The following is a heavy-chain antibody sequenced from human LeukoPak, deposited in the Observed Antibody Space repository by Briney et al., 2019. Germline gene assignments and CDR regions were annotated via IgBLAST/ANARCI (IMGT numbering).Heavy chain of an antibody. V-gene: IGHV4-39*07. CDR2: IYYSGST. CDR1: GGSISSSSYY. J-gene: IGHJ4*02. D-gene: IGHD6-13*01. Sequence: PSETLSLTCTVSGGSISSSSYYWGWIRQPPGKGLEWIGSIYYSGSTYYNPSLKSRVTISVDTSKNQFSLKLSSVTAADTAVYYCARRGSSWYVSYWGQGTLVTVSS. CDR3: ARRGSSWYVSY.